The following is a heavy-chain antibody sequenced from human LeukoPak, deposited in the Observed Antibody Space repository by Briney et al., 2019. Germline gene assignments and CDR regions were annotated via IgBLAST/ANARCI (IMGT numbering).Heavy chain of an antibody. J-gene: IGHJ4*02. V-gene: IGHV3-23*01. CDR3: AQKGYGSLTYFDS. CDR1: GFTFSSYA. D-gene: IGHD3-10*01. CDR2: ISGSGGST. Sequence: PGGSLRLSCAASGFTFSSYAMSWVRQAPGKGLEWVSGISGSGGSTYYADSVKGRFTISRDNSKNTLYLQMNSPRAEDTAVYYCAQKGYGSLTYFDSWGQGTLVTVSS.